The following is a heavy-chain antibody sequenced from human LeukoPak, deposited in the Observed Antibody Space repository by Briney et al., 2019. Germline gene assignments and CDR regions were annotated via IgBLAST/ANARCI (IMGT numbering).Heavy chain of an antibody. CDR2: IYHSGTT. CDR1: GLSIRSSFY. J-gene: IGHJ4*02. CDR3: ARVVVAARAIDF. Sequence: SSETLSLTCTVSGLSIRSSFYWGWVRQPPGKGLEWIGNIYHSGTTYYNPSPMSRVTISVDTSKNRFSLRLTSATAADTAVYYCARVVVAARAIDFWGQGTLVTVSS. D-gene: IGHD2-15*01. V-gene: IGHV4-38-2*02.